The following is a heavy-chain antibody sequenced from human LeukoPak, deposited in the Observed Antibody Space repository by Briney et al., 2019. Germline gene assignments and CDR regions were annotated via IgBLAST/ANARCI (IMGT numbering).Heavy chain of an antibody. V-gene: IGHV1-2*02. J-gene: IGHJ4*02. CDR3: ARDHSRGSGWYEPDYFDY. CDR2: INPNSGGT. D-gene: IGHD6-19*01. Sequence: ASVKVSCKASGYTFTGYYMHWVRQAPGQGLEWMGWINPNSGGTNYAQKFQGRVTMTRDTSISTAYMELSRLRSEDTAVYYCARDHSRGSGWYEPDYFDYWGQGTLVTVSS. CDR1: GYTFTGYY.